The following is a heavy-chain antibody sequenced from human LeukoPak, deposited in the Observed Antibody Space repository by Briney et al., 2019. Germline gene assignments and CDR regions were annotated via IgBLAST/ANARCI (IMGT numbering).Heavy chain of an antibody. D-gene: IGHD6-6*01. CDR2: ISSSGSTI. Sequence: GGSLRLSCAASGFTVSSYEMNWVRQAPGQGLEWVSYISSSGSTIYYADSVKGRFTISRDNAKNSLYLQMDSLRAEDTAVYYCARGPSSPLTHWGQGTLVTVSS. V-gene: IGHV3-48*03. J-gene: IGHJ4*02. CDR1: GFTVSSYE. CDR3: ARGPSSPLTH.